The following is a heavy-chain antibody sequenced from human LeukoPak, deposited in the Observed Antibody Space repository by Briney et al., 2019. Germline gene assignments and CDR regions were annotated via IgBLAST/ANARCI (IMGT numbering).Heavy chain of an antibody. CDR2: IKQDGSEK. D-gene: IGHD3-22*01. J-gene: IGHJ6*02. V-gene: IGHV3-7*01. CDR1: GFTFSRYW. CDR3: ARIMFYYDSSGYEHPYYYYGMDV. Sequence: GGSLRLSCAASGFTFSRYWMSWVRQALGKGLEWVANIKQDGSEKYYVDSVKGRFTISRDNAKNSLYLQMNSLRAEDTAVYFCARIMFYYDSSGYEHPYYYYGMDVWGQGTTVTVSS.